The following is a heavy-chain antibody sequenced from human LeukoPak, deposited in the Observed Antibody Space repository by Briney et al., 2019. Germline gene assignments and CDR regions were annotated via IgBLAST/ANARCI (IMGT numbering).Heavy chain of an antibody. J-gene: IGHJ4*02. CDR3: ARDSPDYGGKGFDY. D-gene: IGHD4-23*01. CDR2: IYSGGTT. V-gene: IGHV3-53*01. Sequence: PSETLSLTCAVSGVSITSSSWWSWVRQAPGKGLEWVSVIYSGGTTYYADSVRGRFTISRDNSKNSLYLQMNSLRAEDTAIYYCARDSPDYGGKGFDYWGQGTLVTVSS. CDR1: GVSITSSSW.